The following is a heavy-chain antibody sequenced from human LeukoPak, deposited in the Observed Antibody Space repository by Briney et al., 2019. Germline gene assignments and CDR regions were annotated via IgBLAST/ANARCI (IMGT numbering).Heavy chain of an antibody. CDR1: GFTFRHYD. CDR3: AMSGTRSSWSPRVKTYFDY. D-gene: IGHD6-13*01. CDR2: ISGSGGST. V-gene: IGHV3-23*01. J-gene: IGHJ4*02. Sequence: PGGSLRLSCVASGFTFRHYDMSWVRQAPGKGLEWVSAISGSGGSTYYADSVKGRFTISRDNSKNTLYLQMNSLRAEDTAIYYCAMSGTRSSWSPRVKTYFDYWGQGTVVTVSS.